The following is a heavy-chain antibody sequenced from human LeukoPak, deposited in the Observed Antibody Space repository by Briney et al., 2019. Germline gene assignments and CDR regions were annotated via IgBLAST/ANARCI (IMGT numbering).Heavy chain of an antibody. Sequence: SETLSLTCTVSGASVNINNWSWIRQPPEKGLEWIAHVSATGSINYNPSLMNRVIISLNTSANQFSLKVKSVTAADTAMYYCAREGRVVVIKAWDYWGQGTLVTVSS. CDR3: AREGRVVVIKAWDY. D-gene: IGHD3-22*01. CDR2: VSATGSI. V-gene: IGHV4-4*08. J-gene: IGHJ4*02. CDR1: GASVNINN.